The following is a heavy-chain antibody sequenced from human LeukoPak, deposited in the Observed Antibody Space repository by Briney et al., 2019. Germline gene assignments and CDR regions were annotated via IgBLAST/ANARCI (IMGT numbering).Heavy chain of an antibody. J-gene: IGHJ6*03. CDR3: ARGLQYQLFKALRYYYMDV. CDR2: IVPISGIA. V-gene: IGHV1-69*13. Sequence: ASVKVSCKPSGGTFSSHAIAWVRQAPRQGPEWMGCIVPISGIADYAQKFQGRVTIPAAESTSTAYMELRSLTSDDTAVYYCARGLQYQLFKALRYYYMDVWGEGTTVTVSS. CDR1: GGTFSSHA. D-gene: IGHD2-2*01.